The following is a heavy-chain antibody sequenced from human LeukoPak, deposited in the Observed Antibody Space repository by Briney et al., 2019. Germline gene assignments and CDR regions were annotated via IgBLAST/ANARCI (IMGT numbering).Heavy chain of an antibody. CDR2: IYYSGNT. D-gene: IGHD2-15*01. J-gene: IGHJ4*02. Sequence: SETLSLTCTVSGGSISSSSYYWGWIRQPPGKGLEWIGSIYYSGNTHYNPSLKSRVTISVDTSKNQFSLKLSSVTAADTAVYYCARATALCSGGDCYLFDYWGQGTLVTVSS. CDR3: ARATALCSGGDCYLFDY. CDR1: GGSISSSSYY. V-gene: IGHV4-39*07.